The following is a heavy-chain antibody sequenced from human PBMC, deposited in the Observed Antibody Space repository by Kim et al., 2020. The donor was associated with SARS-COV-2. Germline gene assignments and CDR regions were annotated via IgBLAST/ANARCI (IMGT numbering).Heavy chain of an antibody. CDR2: ISGSGGAT. Sequence: GGSLRLSCAASGFTFSSYAMSWVRQAPGKGLEWVSAISGSGGATYYADSVKGRFTISRDNSKNTLYLQMDSLKTEDTAVYYCAKEPRPSSGWYVEDWGQGTLVTVSS. CDR1: GFTFSSYA. J-gene: IGHJ4*02. V-gene: IGHV3-23*01. D-gene: IGHD6-19*01. CDR3: AKEPRPSSGWYVED.